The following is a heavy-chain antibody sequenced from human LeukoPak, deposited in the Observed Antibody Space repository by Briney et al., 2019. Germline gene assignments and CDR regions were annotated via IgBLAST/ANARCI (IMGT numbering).Heavy chain of an antibody. V-gene: IGHV3-33*01. Sequence: GGSLRLSCAASGFTFSDYGMHWVRQAPGKGLEWVALIWYDGSNKYYTDSVKGRLTISRDNSKNTLYLQMNSLRAEDTAIYYCAREGPRGNSQFDYWGQGTLVTVSS. CDR1: GFTFSDYG. CDR2: IWYDGSNK. J-gene: IGHJ4*02. CDR3: AREGPRGNSQFDY. D-gene: IGHD2/OR15-2a*01.